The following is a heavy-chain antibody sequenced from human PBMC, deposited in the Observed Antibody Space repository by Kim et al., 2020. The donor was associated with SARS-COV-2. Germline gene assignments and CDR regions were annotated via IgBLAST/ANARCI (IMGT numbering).Heavy chain of an antibody. J-gene: IGHJ5*02. CDR3: TRTNYDILTGYSRFDP. CDR2: IRIKANIYAT. CDR1: GFIFSGSA. V-gene: IGHV3-73*01. D-gene: IGHD3-9*01. Sequence: GGSLRLSSVASGFIFSGSAMHWVRQASGKGLEWVGRIRIKANIYATAYAASVKGRFTISRDDSKNTAYLQMNSLKTEDTAVYYCTRTNYDILTGYSRFDPWGQGTLVTVSS.